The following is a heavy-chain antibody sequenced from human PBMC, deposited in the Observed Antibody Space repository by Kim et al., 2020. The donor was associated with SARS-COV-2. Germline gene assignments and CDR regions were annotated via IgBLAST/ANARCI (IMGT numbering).Heavy chain of an antibody. CDR3: ARVVGSGWYGGAFDI. D-gene: IGHD6-19*01. J-gene: IGHJ3*02. Sequence: GGSLRLSCAASGFTFSSYAMHWVRQAPGKGLEWVAVISYDGSNKYYADSVKGRFTISRDNSKNTLYLQMNSLRAEDTAVYYCARVVGSGWYGGAFDIWGQGTMVTVSS. CDR1: GFTFSSYA. V-gene: IGHV3-30-3*01. CDR2: ISYDGSNK.